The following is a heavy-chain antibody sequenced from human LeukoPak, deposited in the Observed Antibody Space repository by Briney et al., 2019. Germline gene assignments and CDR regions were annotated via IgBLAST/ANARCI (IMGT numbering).Heavy chain of an antibody. CDR3: ARVGSTVAAGTPDY. D-gene: IGHD6-13*01. CDR1: GFTFSDYF. J-gene: IGHJ4*02. Sequence: GGSLRLSCAASGFTFSDYFMSWIRQAPGKGLEWVSYISGSGSHTTYADSVRGRFTISRDNAKNSLSLQVNSLRADDTAVYYCARVGSTVAAGTPDYWGQGTLVTVSS. CDR2: ISGSGSHT. V-gene: IGHV3-11*06.